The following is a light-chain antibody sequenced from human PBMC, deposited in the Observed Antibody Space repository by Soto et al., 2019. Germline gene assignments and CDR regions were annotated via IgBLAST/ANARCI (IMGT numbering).Light chain of an antibody. Sequence: EIVMTQSPATLSVSPGERATLSCRASQSVSNNLAWYQHKPGQAPRLLIYEKSTRATGIPDRFIGSGSGTEFTLTISSLQSEDFAVYYCQQYNKWPLTFGGGTKVEIK. CDR3: QQYNKWPLT. J-gene: IGKJ4*01. CDR2: EKS. V-gene: IGKV3-15*01. CDR1: QSVSNN.